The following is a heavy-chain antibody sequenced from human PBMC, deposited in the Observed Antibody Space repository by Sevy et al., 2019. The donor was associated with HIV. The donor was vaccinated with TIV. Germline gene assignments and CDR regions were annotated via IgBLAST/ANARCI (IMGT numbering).Heavy chain of an antibody. CDR2: IKKDGTDK. D-gene: IGHD3-10*01. CDR3: ARDRRVEYGGSDY. J-gene: IGHJ4*02. CDR1: GFTFSNHW. Sequence: GGSLRLSCAVSGFTFSNHWMTWVRQAPGKGLEWVANIKKDGTDKFYVDSVMGRFSISRDNAKDLLYLQMNSLRVEDTAVYYRARDRRVEYGGSDYWGQGTLVTVSS. V-gene: IGHV3-7*03.